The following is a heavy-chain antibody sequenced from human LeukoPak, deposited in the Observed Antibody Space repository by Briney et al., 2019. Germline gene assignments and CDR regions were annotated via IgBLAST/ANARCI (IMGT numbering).Heavy chain of an antibody. Sequence: ASVKVSCKASGYTFTGYYMHWVRQAPAQGLEWMGWINPNSGGTNYAQEFQGRVTMTRDTSISTAYMELSRLRSDDTAVYYCARSDVVVPAAGNWFDPWGQGTLVTVSS. CDR1: GYTFTGYY. CDR3: ARSDVVVPAAGNWFDP. CDR2: INPNSGGT. D-gene: IGHD2-2*01. V-gene: IGHV1-2*02. J-gene: IGHJ5*02.